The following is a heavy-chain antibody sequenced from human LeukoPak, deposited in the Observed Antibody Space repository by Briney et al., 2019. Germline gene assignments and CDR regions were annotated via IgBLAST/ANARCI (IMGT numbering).Heavy chain of an antibody. Sequence: EASVKVSCKASGGTVSSYAISWVRQAPGQGLERMGGIIPIFGTANYAQKFQGRVTITADKSTSTAYMELSSLRSEDTAVYYCASKGIAVAGTYYYYGMDVWGKGTTVTVSS. D-gene: IGHD6-19*01. J-gene: IGHJ6*04. V-gene: IGHV1-69*06. CDR2: IIPIFGTA. CDR1: GGTVSSYA. CDR3: ASKGIAVAGTYYYYGMDV.